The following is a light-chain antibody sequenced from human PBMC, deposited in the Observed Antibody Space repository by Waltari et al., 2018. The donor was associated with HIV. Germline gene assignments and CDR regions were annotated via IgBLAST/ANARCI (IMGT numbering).Light chain of an antibody. CDR2: RNN. CDR3: AAWDDSLSGFYV. V-gene: IGLV1-47*01. Sequence: QSVLTQPPSASGTPGQRVTIRCSGSSFNIGSNFVYWYQQLPGAAPKLLIYRNNRRPAGVPDLFSGSKSGTSASLAIGGLRSEDEADYYCAAWDDSLSGFYVVGTGTKVTVL. J-gene: IGLJ1*01. CDR1: SFNIGSNF.